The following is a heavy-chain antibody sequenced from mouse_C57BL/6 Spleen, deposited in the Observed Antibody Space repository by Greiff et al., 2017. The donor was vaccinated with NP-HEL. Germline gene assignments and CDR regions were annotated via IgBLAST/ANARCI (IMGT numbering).Heavy chain of an antibody. CDR1: GYTFTSYW. D-gene: IGHD2-4*01. CDR3: AAYDYDGSYFDV. CDR2: IYPSDSET. J-gene: IGHJ1*03. Sequence: QVQLKQPGAELVRPGSSVKLSCKASGYTFTSYWMDWVKQRPGQGLEWIGNIYPSDSETHYNQKFKDKATLTVDKSSSTAYMQLSSLTSEDSAVYYCAAYDYDGSYFDVWGTGTTVTVSS. V-gene: IGHV1-61*01.